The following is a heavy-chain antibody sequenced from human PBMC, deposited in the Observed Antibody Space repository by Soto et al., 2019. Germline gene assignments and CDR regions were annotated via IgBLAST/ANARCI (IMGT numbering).Heavy chain of an antibody. J-gene: IGHJ4*02. Sequence: QGQLVQSGAEVKKTGASVKVSCKASGYTFTSDDINLVRQSAGQGPEWMGWMNPNSGSTVYAQKFQGRITMTRTTSRSPAYMELSSLRSEDTAVYYCARGAGEDLDYWGKGTLVTVSS. CDR2: MNPNSGST. V-gene: IGHV1-8*01. CDR3: ARGAGEDLDY. CDR1: GYTFTSDD. D-gene: IGHD4-17*01.